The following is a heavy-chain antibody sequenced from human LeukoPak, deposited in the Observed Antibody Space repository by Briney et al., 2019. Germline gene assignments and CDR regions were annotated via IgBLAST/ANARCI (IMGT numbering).Heavy chain of an antibody. J-gene: IGHJ4*02. CDR1: GFTFSSYS. CDR2: ISSSSSYI. Sequence: GGSLRLSYAASGFTFSSYSMNWVRRAPGKGLEWVSSISSSSSYIYYADSVKGRFTISRDNAKNSLYLQMNSLRAEDTAVYYCARGAVAGYFDYWGQGTLVTVSS. V-gene: IGHV3-21*01. D-gene: IGHD6-19*01. CDR3: ARGAVAGYFDY.